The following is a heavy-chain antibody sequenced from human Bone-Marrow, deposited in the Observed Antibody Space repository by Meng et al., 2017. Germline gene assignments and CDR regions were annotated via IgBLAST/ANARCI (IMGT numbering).Heavy chain of an antibody. J-gene: IGHJ6*02. V-gene: IGHV3-30*04. CDR3: ARDLWQLVDLRGTTLDYYYYYGMDV. Sequence: LSLTCAASGFTFSSYTMHWVRQAPGKGLEWVAVITYDGSNKYYADSVKGRFTISRDNAKNSLYLQMNSLRAEDTAVYYCARDLWQLVDLRGTTLDYYYYYGMDVWGQGTTVTVSS. D-gene: IGHD6-6*01. CDR2: ITYDGSNK. CDR1: GFTFSSYT.